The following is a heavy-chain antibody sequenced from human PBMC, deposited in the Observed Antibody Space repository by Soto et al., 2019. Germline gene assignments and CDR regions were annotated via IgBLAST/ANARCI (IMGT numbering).Heavy chain of an antibody. D-gene: IGHD6-19*01. CDR3: ASIPWLPRDYYYGMDV. J-gene: IGHJ6*02. Sequence: GGSLRLSCAASGFTFSSYAMHWVRQAPGKGLEWVAVISYDGSNKYYADSVKGRFTISRDNSKNTLYLQMNSLRAEDTAVYYCASIPWLPRDYYYGMDVWGQGTTVTVSS. CDR2: ISYDGSNK. V-gene: IGHV3-30-3*01. CDR1: GFTFSSYA.